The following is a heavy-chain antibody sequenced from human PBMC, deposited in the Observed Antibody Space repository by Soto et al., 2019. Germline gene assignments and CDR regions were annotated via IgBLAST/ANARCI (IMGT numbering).Heavy chain of an antibody. CDR1: GFTFSSCV. CDR3: ATVMPDIVATIPNYYYMDV. CDR2: ISGGSVTI. Sequence: GGSLRLSCAASGFTFSSCVMSWVRQAPGKGLEWVAAISGGSVTIYYADSVKGRFTISRDNSKNTLYLEMNSLRAEDTAVYYCATVMPDIVATIPNYYYMDVWGKGTTVTVSS. J-gene: IGHJ6*03. V-gene: IGHV3-23*01. D-gene: IGHD5-12*01.